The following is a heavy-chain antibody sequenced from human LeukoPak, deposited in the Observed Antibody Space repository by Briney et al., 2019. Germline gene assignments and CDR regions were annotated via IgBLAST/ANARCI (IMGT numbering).Heavy chain of an antibody. D-gene: IGHD6-19*01. CDR2: IYYSGST. CDR1: GDSINSWSYY. Sequence: SETLSLTCTVSGDSINSWSYYWDWIRQPPGKGLEWIGSIYYSGSTYYNPSLKSRVTISVDTSKNQFSLKLSSVTAADTAVYYCARIAVAGTRVIDYWGQGTLVTVSS. V-gene: IGHV4-39*01. CDR3: ARIAVAGTRVIDY. J-gene: IGHJ4*02.